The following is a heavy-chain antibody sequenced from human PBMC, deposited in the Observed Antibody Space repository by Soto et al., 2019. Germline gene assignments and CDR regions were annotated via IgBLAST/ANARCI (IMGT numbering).Heavy chain of an antibody. D-gene: IGHD2-8*01. J-gene: IGHJ6*02. Sequence: QGQRVQSGPEVKKPGASVKVSCKASGYTFSRYGISWVRQAPGQGLEWMGWVSGYNGDTKYAQKVQGRVTMTIDTSTDTAYMELRSLTSDDTAKYYCAKNGQPPYYYYGMDVWGQGTTVTVSS. CDR2: VSGYNGDT. V-gene: IGHV1-18*01. CDR3: AKNGQPPYYYYGMDV. CDR1: GYTFSRYG.